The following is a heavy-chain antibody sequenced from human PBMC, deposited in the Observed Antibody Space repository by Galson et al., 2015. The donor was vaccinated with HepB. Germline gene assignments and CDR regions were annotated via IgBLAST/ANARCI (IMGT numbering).Heavy chain of an antibody. J-gene: IGHJ4*02. V-gene: IGHV4-59*01. Sequence: ETLSLTCTVSGGSLSPFYWNWIRQTPEKGLEWIGYVYYIGSAYYNPSLKSRVTISIGTSKNQFSLNLKSVTAADTAVYYCARDLGASSSPFDYWGQGLLVTVSS. CDR1: GGSLSPFY. CDR3: ARDLGASSSPFDY. D-gene: IGHD3-10*01. CDR2: VYYIGSA.